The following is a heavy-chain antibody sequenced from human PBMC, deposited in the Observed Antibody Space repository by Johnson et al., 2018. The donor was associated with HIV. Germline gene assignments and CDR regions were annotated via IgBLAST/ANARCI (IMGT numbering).Heavy chain of an antibody. J-gene: IGHJ3*02. D-gene: IGHD6-13*01. CDR2: IRYDGSNK. V-gene: IGHV3-30*02. Sequence: QVQLVESGGGLVQPGGSLRLSCAASGFSFSTYWMHWVRQAPGKGLVWVAFIRYDGSNKYYADSVKGRFTISRDNSKNTLYLQMNSLRVEDTAVYYCARDQAGRGDAFDIWGQGT. CDR1: GFSFSTYW. CDR3: ARDQAGRGDAFDI.